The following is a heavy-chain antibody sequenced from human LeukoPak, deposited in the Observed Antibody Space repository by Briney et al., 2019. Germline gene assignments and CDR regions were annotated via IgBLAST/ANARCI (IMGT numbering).Heavy chain of an antibody. V-gene: IGHV3-48*03. D-gene: IGHD2-2*01. CDR3: ARGFRYCSSTSCYRTDYYMDV. CDR1: GFTFSSYE. Sequence: GGSLRLSCAASGFTFSSYEMNWVRQAPGKGLEWVSYISSSGSTIYYADSVKGRFTISRDNAKNSLYLQMNSLRAEDTAVYYCARGFRYCSSTSCYRTDYYMDVWGKGTTVTISS. J-gene: IGHJ6*03. CDR2: ISSSGSTI.